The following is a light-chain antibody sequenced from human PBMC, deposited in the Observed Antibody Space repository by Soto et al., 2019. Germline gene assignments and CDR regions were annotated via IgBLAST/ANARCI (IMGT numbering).Light chain of an antibody. CDR1: LSVSVY. Sequence: VVLPQSPATLSLSPVEIATLSCRTSLSVSVYLDWYQQKPGRAPRLLISDASNRATGIPARFSGSGSGTDFTLTISSLEPEDFAVYYCHQRQYWPPITFGQGTGLEIK. J-gene: IGKJ5*01. V-gene: IGKV3-11*01. CDR3: HQRQYWPPIT. CDR2: DAS.